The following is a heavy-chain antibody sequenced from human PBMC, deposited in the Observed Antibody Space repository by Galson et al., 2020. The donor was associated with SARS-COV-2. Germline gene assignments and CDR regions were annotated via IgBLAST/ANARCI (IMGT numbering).Heavy chain of an antibody. CDR2: ISHNGVYT. Sequence: GGSLRLSCTASGFTFSSFSMNWVRRAPGKGLEWVASISHNGVYTFYGDSMKGRLTISRDNARNSLFLQLNSLRDEDTAVFYCARGLGYSTSPPKYFDNWGQGTLVTVSA. J-gene: IGHJ4*02. CDR3: ARGLGYSTSPPKYFDN. V-gene: IGHV3-21*01. CDR1: GFTFSSFS. D-gene: IGHD5-12*01.